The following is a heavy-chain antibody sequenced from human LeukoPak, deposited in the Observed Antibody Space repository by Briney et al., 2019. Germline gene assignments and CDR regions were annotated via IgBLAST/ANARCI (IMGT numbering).Heavy chain of an antibody. V-gene: IGHV3-15*01. CDR2: IKSKTDGGTT. CDR3: AKRSSWYGFDY. Sequence: PGGSLRLSCAASGFTFSSYSMNWVRQAPGKGLEWVGRIKSKTDGGTTDYAAPVKGRFTISRDDSKNTLYLQMNSLRAEDTAVYYCAKRSSWYGFDYWGQGTLVTVSS. CDR1: GFTFSSYS. D-gene: IGHD6-13*01. J-gene: IGHJ4*02.